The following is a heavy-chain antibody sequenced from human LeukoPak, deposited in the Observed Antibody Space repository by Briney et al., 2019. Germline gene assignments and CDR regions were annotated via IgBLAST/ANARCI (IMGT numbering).Heavy chain of an antibody. CDR2: MNPNGGNT. D-gene: IGHD6-13*01. V-gene: IGHV1-8*03. CDR3: ATGGGYSSSWYYFDY. CDR1: GYTFTSYD. Sequence: ASVKVSCKASGYTFTSYDINWVRQATGQGLEWMGWMNPNGGNTGYAQKFQGRVTITRNTSISTAYMELSSLRSEDTAVYYCATGGGYSSSWYYFDYWGQGTLVTVSS. J-gene: IGHJ4*02.